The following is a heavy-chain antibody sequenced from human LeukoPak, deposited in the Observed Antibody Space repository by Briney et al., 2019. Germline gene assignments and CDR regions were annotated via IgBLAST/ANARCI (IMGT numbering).Heavy chain of an antibody. J-gene: IGHJ4*02. CDR1: GVSIISSNYY. V-gene: IGHV4-39*01. D-gene: IGHD6-13*01. Sequence: PSETLSLSCTVSGVSIISSNYYWGWFRQPPGESLEWIARVFYTRNTRHSPSLKSRVTISVDTSKNEFSLNLSSVTAEDTAVYYCARRLGSSADGILKYYFDYWGQGTLVTVSS. CDR2: VFYTRNT. CDR3: ARRLGSSADGILKYYFDY.